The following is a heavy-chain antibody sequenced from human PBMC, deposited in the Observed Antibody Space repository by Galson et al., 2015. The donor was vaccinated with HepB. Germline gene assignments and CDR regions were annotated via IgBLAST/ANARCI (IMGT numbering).Heavy chain of an antibody. CDR1: GYTFTSYD. CDR3: ARVLWGEGGVDY. D-gene: IGHD3-16*01. Sequence: SVKVSCKASGYTFTSYDINWVRQATGQGLEWMGWMNPNSGNTGYAQKFQGRVTMTRNTSISTAYMELSSLRSEDTAVYYCARVLWGEGGVDYWGQGTLVTVSS. J-gene: IGHJ4*02. V-gene: IGHV1-8*01. CDR2: MNPNSGNT.